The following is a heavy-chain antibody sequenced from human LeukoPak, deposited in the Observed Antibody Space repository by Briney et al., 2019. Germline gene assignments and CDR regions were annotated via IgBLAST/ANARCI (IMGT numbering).Heavy chain of an antibody. CDR2: INPNSGGT. Sequence: ASVKVSCKASGYTFTGYYMHWVRQAPGQGLEWMGWINPNSGGTNYAPKFQGRVTMTRDTSISTAYMELSRLRSDDTAVYYCARVERRTTGTTGFGYWGQGTLVTVSS. J-gene: IGHJ4*02. V-gene: IGHV1-2*02. CDR3: ARVERRTTGTTGFGY. D-gene: IGHD1-1*01. CDR1: GYTFTGYY.